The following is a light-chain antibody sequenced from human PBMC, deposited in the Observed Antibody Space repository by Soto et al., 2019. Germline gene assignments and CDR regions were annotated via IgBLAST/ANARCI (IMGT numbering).Light chain of an antibody. CDR1: QSVSNNY. CDR2: GAS. CDR3: QQYGSSGT. Sequence: EIVLTQSPGTLSLSPGERATLSCRASQSVSNNYLAWYQQKPGQAPRLLIYGASIRATGLPDRFSGSGSGTDFTLTISRLEPEDFAVYYCQQYGSSGTFGQGTKVEIK. J-gene: IGKJ1*01. V-gene: IGKV3-20*01.